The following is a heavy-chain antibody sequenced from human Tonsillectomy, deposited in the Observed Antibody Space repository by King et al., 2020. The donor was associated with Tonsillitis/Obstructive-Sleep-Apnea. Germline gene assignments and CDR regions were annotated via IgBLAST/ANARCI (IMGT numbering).Heavy chain of an antibody. CDR2: INPNSGGT. CDR1: GYTFNGYH. D-gene: IGHD2-2*01. J-gene: IGHJ4*02. V-gene: IGHV1-2*04. Sequence: VQLVEAGAEVKKPGASVKVSCNASGYTFNGYHMHWVRQAPGQGLEWMGWINPNSGGTNYAQKFQGWVTMTRDTSISNAYMELSRLRSDDTAVYYCARGSSPNRQYQLQCAFDYWGQGTLVTVSS. CDR3: ARGSSPNRQYQLQCAFDY.